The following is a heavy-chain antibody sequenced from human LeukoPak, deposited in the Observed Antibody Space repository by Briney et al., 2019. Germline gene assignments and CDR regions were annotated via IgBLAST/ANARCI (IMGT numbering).Heavy chain of an antibody. D-gene: IGHD6-13*01. CDR3: ARRKRARYSSSWYYFDY. Sequence: GESLKISCKGSGYSFTSYWIGWVRQMPGKGLEWMGIIYPGDSDTRYSPSFQGQVTTSADKSISTAYLQWSSLKASDTAMYYCARRKRARYSSSWYYFDYWGQGTLVTVSS. CDR1: GYSFTSYW. V-gene: IGHV5-51*01. J-gene: IGHJ4*02. CDR2: IYPGDSDT.